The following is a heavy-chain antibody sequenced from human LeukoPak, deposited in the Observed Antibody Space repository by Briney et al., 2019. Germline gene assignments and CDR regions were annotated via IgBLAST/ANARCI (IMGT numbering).Heavy chain of an antibody. CDR1: GFTFSSYS. CDR2: ISSSSSYI. Sequence: GGSLRLSCAASGFTFSSYSMNWVRQAPGKGLEWVSSISSSSSYIYYADSVKGRFTISRDNAKNSLYLQMNSLRAEDTAVYYCARDPGSAAREDAFDIWCQGTMVTVSS. D-gene: IGHD2-2*01. J-gene: IGHJ3*02. CDR3: ARDPGSAAREDAFDI. V-gene: IGHV3-21*01.